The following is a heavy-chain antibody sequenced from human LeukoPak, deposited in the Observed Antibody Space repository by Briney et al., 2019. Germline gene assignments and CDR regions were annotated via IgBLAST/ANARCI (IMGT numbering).Heavy chain of an antibody. CDR2: IIPIFGTA. CDR1: GGTFSSYA. D-gene: IGHD5-12*01. Sequence: SVKVSCKASGGTFSSYAISWVRQAPGQGLEWMGGIIPIFGTANYAQKFQGRVTITTDESTSTAYMELSSLRSEDTAVYYCARARVATTTPNLYYMDVWGRGTTVTVSS. V-gene: IGHV1-69*05. J-gene: IGHJ6*03. CDR3: ARARVATTTPNLYYMDV.